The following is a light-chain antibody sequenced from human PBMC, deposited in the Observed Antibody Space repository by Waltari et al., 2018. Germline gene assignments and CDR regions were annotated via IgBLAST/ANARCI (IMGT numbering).Light chain of an antibody. CDR3: QQYGTSVT. V-gene: IGKV3-20*01. CDR1: QSIANKY. CDR2: GGS. J-gene: IGKJ4*01. Sequence: EIVLTQSPGTLSLSPGDRATLSGMASQSIANKYVTWYRQRPGQPPSLLIFGGSTRASGVPDRFSGSGFGTEFTLTISRLEPEDFAVYYCQQYGTSVTFGGGTKLEIK.